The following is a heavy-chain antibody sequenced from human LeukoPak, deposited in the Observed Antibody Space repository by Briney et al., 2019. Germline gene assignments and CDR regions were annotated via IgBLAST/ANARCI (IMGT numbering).Heavy chain of an antibody. D-gene: IGHD4-11*01. Sequence: SETLSLSCAVYGGSFSGYYWSWIRQPPGKGLEWIGEINHSGSTNYNPSLKSRVTISVDPSKNQFSLKLNSVTAADTAVYYCASHAVTQNPIDYWGQGTLVTVSS. CDR2: INHSGST. CDR1: GGSFSGYY. J-gene: IGHJ4*02. V-gene: IGHV4-34*01. CDR3: ASHAVTQNPIDY.